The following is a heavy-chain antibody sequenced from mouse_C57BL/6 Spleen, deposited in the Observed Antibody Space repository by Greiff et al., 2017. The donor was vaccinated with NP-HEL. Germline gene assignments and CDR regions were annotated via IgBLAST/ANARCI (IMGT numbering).Heavy chain of an antibody. D-gene: IGHD1-1*01. V-gene: IGHV10-1*01. CDR3: VRQGITCMDY. Sequence: EVMLVESGGGLVQPKGSLKLSCAASGFSFNTYAMNWVRQAPGKGLEWVARIRSKSNNYATYYADSVKDRFTISRDDSESMLYLQMNNLKTEDTAMYYCVRQGITCMDYWGQGTSVTVSS. CDR2: IRSKSNNYAT. J-gene: IGHJ4*01. CDR1: GFSFNTYA.